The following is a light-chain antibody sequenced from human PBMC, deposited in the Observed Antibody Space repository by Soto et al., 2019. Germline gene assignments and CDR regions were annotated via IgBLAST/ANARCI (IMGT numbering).Light chain of an antibody. CDR1: TGAVTSGLY. CDR3: LLYYGGAVI. CDR2: STD. Sequence: QTVVTQEPSLTVSPGGTVTLTCASSTGAVTSGLYANWLQQKPGQAPRALIYSTDTKHSWTPARFSGSLLGGKAALTLSGVRPEDEADYYCLLYYGGAVIFGGGTKLTVL. J-gene: IGLJ2*01. V-gene: IGLV7-43*01.